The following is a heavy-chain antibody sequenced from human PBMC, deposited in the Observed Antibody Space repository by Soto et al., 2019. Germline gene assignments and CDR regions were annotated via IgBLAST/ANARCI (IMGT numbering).Heavy chain of an antibody. J-gene: IGHJ6*02. CDR2: IIPIFGTA. V-gene: IGHV1-69*12. CDR3: ARTNVLRFVEWANHYYYYGMDV. CDR1: GGTFSSYA. Sequence: QVQLVQSGAEVKKPGSSVKVSCKASGGTFSSYAISWVRQAPGQGLEWMGGIIPIFGTANYAQKFQGRVTITADESTSTAYMELSSLRSEDTAVYYCARTNVLRFVEWANHYYYYGMDVWGQGTTVTVSS. D-gene: IGHD3-3*01.